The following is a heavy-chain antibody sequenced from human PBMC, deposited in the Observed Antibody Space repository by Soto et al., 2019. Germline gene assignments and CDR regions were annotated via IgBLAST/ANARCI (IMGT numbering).Heavy chain of an antibody. D-gene: IGHD3-3*01. J-gene: IGHJ4*02. V-gene: IGHV2-5*02. CDR3: AHRVLRTVFGLVTTTAIYFDF. Sequence: QITLNESGPTVVRPTEPLTLTCRFSGFSLTTSGVGVGWIRQSPGKSPEWLEIIYWDDDKRYSASLKSRLTITKDTSKNQVVLTVADLDPTDTATYYCAHRVLRTVFGLVTTTAIYFDFWGQGTPVAVSS. CDR2: IYWDDDK. CDR1: GFSLTTSGVG.